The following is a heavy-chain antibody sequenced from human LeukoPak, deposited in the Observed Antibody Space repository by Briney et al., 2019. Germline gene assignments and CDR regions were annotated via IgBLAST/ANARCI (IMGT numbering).Heavy chain of an antibody. J-gene: IGHJ3*01. CDR3: AREVDSAMVNAFDF. D-gene: IGHD5-18*01. CDR1: GYTFTYYG. CDR2: VRGYNGNT. Sequence: VSVKVSCKASGYTFTYYGINSVRLAPGHRLEWMGWVRGYNGNTRYAQNFQGRLTLTTHTSTNIAYMELMRLRSDDTAVYYCAREVDSAMVNAFDFWGQGTLVTVSS. V-gene: IGHV1-18*01.